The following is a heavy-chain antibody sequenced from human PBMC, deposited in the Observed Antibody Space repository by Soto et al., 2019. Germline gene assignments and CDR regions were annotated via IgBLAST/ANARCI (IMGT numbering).Heavy chain of an antibody. CDR1: GGSLSGYY. Sequence: SETLSLTCGVFGGSLSGYYWSWIRQPPGKGLEWIGEINHSGSAKYNPTLKSRVTMSVDTSKNQFSLEVTSVTAADTAVYYCARSSYGSGRTLPYWGQGSLVTVSS. CDR3: ARSSYGSGRTLPY. D-gene: IGHD3-10*01. J-gene: IGHJ4*02. V-gene: IGHV4-34*01. CDR2: INHSGSA.